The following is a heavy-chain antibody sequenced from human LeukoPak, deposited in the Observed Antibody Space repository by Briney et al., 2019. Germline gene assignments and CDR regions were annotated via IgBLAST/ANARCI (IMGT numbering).Heavy chain of an antibody. D-gene: IGHD1-1*01. CDR3: ARYPGTTSYPFDY. Sequence: ASVKVSCKAFGYTFTGHYMHWVRQAPGQGLEWMGWINPNSGGTNYAQKFQGRVTMTRDTSISTAYMELSRLRSDDTAVYYCARYPGTTSYPFDYWGQGTLVTVSS. V-gene: IGHV1-2*02. CDR1: GYTFTGHY. J-gene: IGHJ4*02. CDR2: INPNSGGT.